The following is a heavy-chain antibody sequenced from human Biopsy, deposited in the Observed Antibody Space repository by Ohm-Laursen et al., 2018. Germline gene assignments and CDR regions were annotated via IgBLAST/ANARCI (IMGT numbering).Heavy chain of an antibody. CDR3: AGDALGGGSYRFDY. CDR2: IIPIFGTA. J-gene: IGHJ4*02. D-gene: IGHD1-26*01. Sequence: ASVKVSCKASGGTFTNYAISWVRQAPGQGLEWMGGIIPIFGTANYAQKFQGRVTITAVESTSTAYMELSSLRSDDTAVYYCAGDALGGGSYRFDYWGQGSLVTVSS. CDR1: GGTFTNYA. V-gene: IGHV1-69*13.